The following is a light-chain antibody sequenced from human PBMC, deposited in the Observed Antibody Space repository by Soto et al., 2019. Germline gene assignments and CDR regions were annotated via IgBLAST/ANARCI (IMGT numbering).Light chain of an antibody. CDR3: MQALQTPWT. V-gene: IGKV2-28*01. Sequence: DIVMTQSPLSLPVTPGEPASISCRSSQSLLHSNGYNYLDWYLQKPGQSPQLLIYLGSNRASGVPDRFSGSGSGTDFTLKISRVEAEDVGLYYCMQALQTPWTFGLGTKVEIK. CDR2: LGS. J-gene: IGKJ1*01. CDR1: QSLLHSNGYNY.